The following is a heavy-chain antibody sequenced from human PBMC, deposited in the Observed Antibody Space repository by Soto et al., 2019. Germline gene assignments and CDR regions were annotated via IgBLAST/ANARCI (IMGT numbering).Heavy chain of an antibody. CDR2: ISGSGGST. Sequence: GGSLRLSCAASGFTFSSYAMSWVRQAPGKGLEWVSAISGSGGSTYYADSVKGRFTISRDNSKNTLYLQMNSLRAEDTAVYYCAKDMSTDGYNLVGHWYYYYGMDVWGQGTTVTVSS. V-gene: IGHV3-23*01. J-gene: IGHJ6*02. D-gene: IGHD5-12*01. CDR3: AKDMSTDGYNLVGHWYYYYGMDV. CDR1: GFTFSSYA.